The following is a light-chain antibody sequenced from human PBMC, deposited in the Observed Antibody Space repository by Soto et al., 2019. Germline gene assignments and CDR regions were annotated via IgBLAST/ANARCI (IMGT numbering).Light chain of an antibody. CDR2: DAS. CDR3: QQYNNWLT. J-gene: IGKJ4*01. CDR1: QSVSIN. Sequence: EIVMTQSPATLSVSPGERATLSCRASQSVSINLAWFQQKPGQAPRLLIYDASTRATGIPARFSGSGSGTEFTLTISSLQSEDFAVYYCQQYNNWLTFGGGTKVEIK. V-gene: IGKV3-15*01.